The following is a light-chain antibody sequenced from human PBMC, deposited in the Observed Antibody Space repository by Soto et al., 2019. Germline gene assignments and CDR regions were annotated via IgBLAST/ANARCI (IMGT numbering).Light chain of an antibody. CDR3: SSYSGSDNFVV. CDR1: SSDVGGYNY. V-gene: IGLV2-8*01. CDR2: EVN. J-gene: IGLJ2*01. Sequence: QSVLTQPPSASGSPGQSVTISCTGTSSDVGGYNYVSWYQQHPGRAPKVMIYEVNKRPSGVPDRFSGSKSGSTASLTVSGLQAEDEADYYCSSYSGSDNFVVFGGGTKVTVL.